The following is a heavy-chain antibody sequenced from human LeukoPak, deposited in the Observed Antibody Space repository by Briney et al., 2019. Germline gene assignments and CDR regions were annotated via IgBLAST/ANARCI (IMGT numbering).Heavy chain of an antibody. J-gene: IGHJ5*02. CDR1: GFTFSSYA. CDR2: ISGSGGST. V-gene: IGHV3-23*01. CDR3: ARGGYCSSSSCYRYYNWFDP. D-gene: IGHD2-2*01. Sequence: GGSLRLSCAASGFTFSSYAMSWVRQAPGKGLEWVSAISGSGGSTYYADSVKGRFTISRDNSKNTLYLQMNSLRAEDTAVYYCARGGYCSSSSCYRYYNWFDPWGQGTLVTVSS.